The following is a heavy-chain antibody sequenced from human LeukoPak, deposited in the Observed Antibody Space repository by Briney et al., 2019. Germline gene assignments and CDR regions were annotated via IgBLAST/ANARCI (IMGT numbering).Heavy chain of an antibody. V-gene: IGHV1-8*03. D-gene: IGHD3-3*01. CDR3: ARVHTIFGVVPFDP. J-gene: IGHJ5*02. Sequence: SVKVSCKASGYTFTSYDINWVRQATGQGLEWMGWMNPNSGNTGYAQKFQGRVTITRNTSISTAYMELSSLRSEDTAVYYCARVHTIFGVVPFDPWGQGTLVTVSS. CDR2: MNPNSGNT. CDR1: GYTFTSYD.